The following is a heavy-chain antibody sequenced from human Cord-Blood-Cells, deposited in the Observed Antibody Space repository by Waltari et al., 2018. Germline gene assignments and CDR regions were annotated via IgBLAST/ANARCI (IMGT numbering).Heavy chain of an antibody. D-gene: IGHD3-10*01. CDR2: INHSGST. CDR1: GGSFSGYY. CDR3: AREYGSGSYIFDY. Sequence: QVQLQQWGAGLLKPSETLSLTCAVYGGSFSGYYWSWIRQPPGKGLELIGEINHSGSTNYNPSLKSRVTISVDTSKNQFSLKLSSVTAADTAVYYCAREYGSGSYIFDYWGQGTLVTVSS. J-gene: IGHJ4*02. V-gene: IGHV4-34*01.